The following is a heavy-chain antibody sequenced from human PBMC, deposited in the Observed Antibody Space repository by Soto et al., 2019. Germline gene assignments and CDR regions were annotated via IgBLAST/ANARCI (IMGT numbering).Heavy chain of an antibody. CDR2: ISYDGSNK. Sequence: GGSLRLSCAASGFTFSSYAMHWVRQAPGKGLEWVAVISYDGSNKYYADSVKGRFTISRDNSKNTLYLQMNSLRAEDTAVYYCARDDHNWNDVGNGMDVWGQGTTVTVSS. D-gene: IGHD1-20*01. CDR1: GFTFSSYA. V-gene: IGHV3-30-3*01. J-gene: IGHJ6*02. CDR3: ARDDHNWNDVGNGMDV.